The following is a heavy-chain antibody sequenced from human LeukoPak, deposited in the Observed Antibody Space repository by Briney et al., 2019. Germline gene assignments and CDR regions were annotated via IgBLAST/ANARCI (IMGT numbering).Heavy chain of an antibody. J-gene: IGHJ3*02. V-gene: IGHV3-53*01. Sequence: GGSLRLSCEASGFTVSSTHMVWVRQAPGKGLEWVSVTYTGGNSYYSDSVQGRFIISRDISKNTLYLQMNNLRAEDPALYYCASGRRGSAAVLAPRSFDIWPQGTMVPVSS. CDR3: ASGRRGSAAVLAPRSFDI. CDR2: TYTGGNS. D-gene: IGHD2-8*02. CDR1: GFTVSSTH.